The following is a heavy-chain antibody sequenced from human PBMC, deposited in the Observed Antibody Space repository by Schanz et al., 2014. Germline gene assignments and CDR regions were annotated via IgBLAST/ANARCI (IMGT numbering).Heavy chain of an antibody. V-gene: IGHV3-23*04. CDR1: GFSVGNKY. D-gene: IGHD3-22*01. CDR3: AKDRSWDYDSSGYFDS. CDR2: MNESHSTI. J-gene: IGHJ4*02. Sequence: EVQLVESGGGLVQPGGSLRLSCAASGFSVGNKYMNWVRQAPGKGLEWVSAMNESHSTIYYADSVRGRFTISRDNSKNTLFLQMNSLRVEDSAIYYCAKDRSWDYDSSGYFDSWGQGTLVTVSS.